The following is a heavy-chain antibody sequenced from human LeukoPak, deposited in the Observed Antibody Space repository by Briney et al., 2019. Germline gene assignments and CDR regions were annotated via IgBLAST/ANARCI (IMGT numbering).Heavy chain of an antibody. CDR1: GYTFTGYY. V-gene: IGHV1-2*06. Sequence: ASVKVSCKASGYTFTGYYTHWVRQAPGQGLEWMGRINPNSGGTNYAQKFQGRVTLTRDTSLSTAYMELRRLRSDDTAVYYCARGGLANNDYWGQGTLVTVSS. CDR3: ARGGLANNDY. D-gene: IGHD6-19*01. J-gene: IGHJ4*02. CDR2: INPNSGGT.